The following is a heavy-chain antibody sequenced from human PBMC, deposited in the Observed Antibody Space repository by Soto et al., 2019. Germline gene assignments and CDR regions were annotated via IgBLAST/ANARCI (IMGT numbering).Heavy chain of an antibody. V-gene: IGHV1-46*01. J-gene: IGHJ4*02. Sequence: QVQLVQSGAEVNKPGASVKVSCKTSGYSFTNYFIHWVRQAPGQGLEWMGILNPSADTTNYAQTFQVRLNVTRDTSTSTVYMELRSLRSEDTALYFCAREFGGSRVFDYWGQGTLVTVSS. CDR3: AREFGGSRVFDY. CDR2: LNPSADTT. D-gene: IGHD1-26*01. CDR1: GYSFTNYF.